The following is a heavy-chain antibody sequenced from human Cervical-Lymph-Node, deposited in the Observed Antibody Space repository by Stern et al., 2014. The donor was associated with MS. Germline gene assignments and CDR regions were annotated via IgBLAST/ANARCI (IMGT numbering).Heavy chain of an antibody. D-gene: IGHD4-17*01. CDR1: GYTFTNYD. CDR3: ARSDYGDWDS. Sequence: QVQLVESGAEVRKPGASVKVSCKASGYTFTNYDIHWVRQATGQGLEWMGWMNPSSGHTAYAQTFQGRVTMTRDTSISTAYMELSSLRSEDTALYYCARSDYGDWDSWGQGTLVTVSS. V-gene: IGHV1-8*01. CDR2: MNPSSGHT. J-gene: IGHJ4*02.